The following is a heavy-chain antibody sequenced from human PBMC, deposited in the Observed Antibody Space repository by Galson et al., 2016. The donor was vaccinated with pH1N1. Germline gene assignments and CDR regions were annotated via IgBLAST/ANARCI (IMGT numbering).Heavy chain of an antibody. J-gene: IGHJ4*02. CDR3: ARDAGSYYGYFDY. D-gene: IGHD3-10*01. CDR1: GYTFSSFY. V-gene: IGHV1-46*01. Sequence: SVKVSCKASGYTFSSFYMHWVRQAPGQGHEWMGIVDPSGVTTIYAQEFQGRVTLTRDTSTRTVYMELTSLRSEDTAVYYCARDAGSYYGYFDYWGQGTLVTVSS. CDR2: VDPSGVTT.